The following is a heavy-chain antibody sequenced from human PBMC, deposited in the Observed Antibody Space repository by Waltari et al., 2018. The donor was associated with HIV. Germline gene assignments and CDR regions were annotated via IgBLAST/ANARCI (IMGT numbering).Heavy chain of an antibody. V-gene: IGHV1-2*02. D-gene: IGHD6-13*01. CDR2: INPNSGGT. J-gene: IGHJ6*02. CDR3: ARGQAGIAAHYYYYGMDV. Sequence: QVQLVQSGAEVKKPGASVKVSCKASGYTFTGYYMHWVRKAPGPGLEWMGWINPNSGGTNYAQKFQGRVTMTRDTSISTAYMELSRLRSDDTAVYYCARGQAGIAAHYYYYGMDVWGQGTTVTVSS. CDR1: GYTFTGYY.